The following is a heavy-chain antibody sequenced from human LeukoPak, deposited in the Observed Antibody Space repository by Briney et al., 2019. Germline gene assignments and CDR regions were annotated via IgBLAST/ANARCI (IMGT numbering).Heavy chain of an antibody. CDR1: GFTFTSSA. Sequence: SAKVSCKASGFTFTSSAVQWVRQARGQRLEWIGWIVVGSGNTNYAQKFQERVTITRDMSTSTAYMELSSLRSEDAAVYYCAAGLGESSGYYYVFGLSWGQGTLVTVSS. D-gene: IGHD3-22*01. V-gene: IGHV1-58*01. CDR3: AAGLGESSGYYYVFGLS. CDR2: IVVGSGNT. J-gene: IGHJ5*02.